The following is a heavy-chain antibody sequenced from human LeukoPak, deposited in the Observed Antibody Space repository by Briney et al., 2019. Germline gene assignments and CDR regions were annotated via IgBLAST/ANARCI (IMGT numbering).Heavy chain of an antibody. CDR3: ASLITGTTLNYYGMDV. Sequence: PGGSLRLSCAASGFTFSSYEMNWVRQAPWKGLEWVSYISSSGSTIYYADSVKGRFTISRYNAKNSLYLQMNSLRAEDTAVYYCASLITGTTLNYYGMDVWGQGTTVTVSS. D-gene: IGHD1-20*01. J-gene: IGHJ6*02. CDR1: GFTFSSYE. CDR2: ISSSGSTI. V-gene: IGHV3-48*03.